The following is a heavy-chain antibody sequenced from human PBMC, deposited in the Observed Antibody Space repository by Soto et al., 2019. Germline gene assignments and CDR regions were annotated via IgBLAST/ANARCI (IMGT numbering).Heavy chain of an antibody. J-gene: IGHJ4*02. Sequence: PGGSLRLSCAASGFTFSSYAMSWVRQAPGKGLEWVSAISGSGGSTYYADSVKGRFTISRDNSKNTLYLQMNSLRAEDTAVYYCASTLAGPRDYIWGSYRYPRAIDYWGQGTLVTVSS. V-gene: IGHV3-23*01. CDR1: GFTFSSYA. D-gene: IGHD3-16*02. CDR2: ISGSGGST. CDR3: ASTLAGPRDYIWGSYRYPRAIDY.